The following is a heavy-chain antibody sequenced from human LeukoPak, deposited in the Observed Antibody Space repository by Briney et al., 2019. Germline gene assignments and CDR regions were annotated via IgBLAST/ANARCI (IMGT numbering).Heavy chain of an antibody. V-gene: IGHV3-13*01. CDR3: ARVFSGSDY. CDR2: IGIAGDT. J-gene: IGHJ4*02. CDR1: GFTFYSYD. D-gene: IGHD2-15*01. Sequence: GGSLRLSCAASGFTFYSYDMHWIRQPIGKGLEWVSSIGIAGDTYYPVSVRGRFTTSRENAKNSLYLQMNSLRAEDTAIYYCARVFSGSDYWGQGTPVTVSS.